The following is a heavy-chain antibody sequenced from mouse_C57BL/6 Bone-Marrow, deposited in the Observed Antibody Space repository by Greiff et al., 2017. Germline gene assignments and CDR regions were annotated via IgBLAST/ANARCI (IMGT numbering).Heavy chain of an antibody. D-gene: IGHD2-5*01. V-gene: IGHV1-72*01. CDR1: GYTFTSYW. CDR3: AREESLTYYSNYGAMDY. J-gene: IGHJ4*01. CDR2: IDPNGGGT. Sequence: VQLQQPGAELVKPGASVKLSCKASGYTFTSYWMHWVKQRPGRGLEWIGRIDPNGGGTKYNEKFKSKATLTVDKPSSTAYMQLSSLTSEDSAVYYCAREESLTYYSNYGAMDYWGQGTSVTVSS.